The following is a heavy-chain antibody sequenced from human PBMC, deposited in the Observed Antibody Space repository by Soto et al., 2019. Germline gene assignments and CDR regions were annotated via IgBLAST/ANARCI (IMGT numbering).Heavy chain of an antibody. J-gene: IGHJ6*02. CDR1: GGSISSYY. CDR2: IYYSGST. Sequence: PSETLSLTCTVSGGSISSYYWSWIRQPPGKGLEWIGYIYYSGSTNYNPSLKSRVTISVDTSKNQFSLKLSSVTAADTAVYYCARDYHARPDVWGQGTTVTVSS. D-gene: IGHD6-6*01. CDR3: ARDYHARPDV. V-gene: IGHV4-59*01.